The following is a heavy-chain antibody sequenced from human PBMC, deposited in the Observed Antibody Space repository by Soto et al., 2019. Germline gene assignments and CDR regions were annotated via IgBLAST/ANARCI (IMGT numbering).Heavy chain of an antibody. J-gene: IGHJ4*02. CDR2: ITYNGDDT. Sequence: GGSLRLSCAASGFTFSSYAMAWVRQAPGKGLEWVSVITYNGDDTYYADSLKGRFIVSRDNSKDTVDLRMKSLRAEDTAVYFCVRYIRGHRFFSFDFWGPGVLVTVSS. V-gene: IGHV3-23*01. CDR1: GFTFSSYA. D-gene: IGHD3-10*01. CDR3: VRYIRGHRFFSFDF.